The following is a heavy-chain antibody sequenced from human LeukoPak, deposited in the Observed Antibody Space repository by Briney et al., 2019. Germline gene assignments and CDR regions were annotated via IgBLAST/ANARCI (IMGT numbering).Heavy chain of an antibody. CDR2: ISWNSGSI. CDR1: GFTFDDYA. D-gene: IGHD6-19*01. Sequence: GRSLRLSCIASGFTFDDYAMHWVRQAPGKGLEWVSSISWNSGSIGYADSVKGRFTISGDNGESALYLEMNSLTHEDTAMYYCTKDLRSGTVPGTIIIEFWGQGTQVTVSS. J-gene: IGHJ4*02. V-gene: IGHV3-9*01. CDR3: TKDLRSGTVPGTIIIEF.